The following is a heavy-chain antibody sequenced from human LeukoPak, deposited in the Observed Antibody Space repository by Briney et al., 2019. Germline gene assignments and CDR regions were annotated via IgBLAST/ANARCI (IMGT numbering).Heavy chain of an antibody. Sequence: SETLSLTCTVSGGSISSSNYYWGWTRQPPGKGLEWIGSIYYSGSTYYNPSLKSGVTISVDTSKNQFSLKLSSVTAADTAVYYCARQSSDILTGYYRGPYYYYGMDVWGQGTTVTVSS. CDR2: IYYSGST. CDR3: ARQSSDILTGYYRGPYYYYGMDV. J-gene: IGHJ6*02. V-gene: IGHV4-39*01. CDR1: GGSISSSNYY. D-gene: IGHD3-9*01.